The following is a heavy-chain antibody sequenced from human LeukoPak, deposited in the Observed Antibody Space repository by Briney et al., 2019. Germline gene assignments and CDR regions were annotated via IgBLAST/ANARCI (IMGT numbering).Heavy chain of an antibody. CDR1: GFTFSSYG. J-gene: IGHJ6*03. D-gene: IGHD1-1*01. CDR3: ARVYTWNPADYMDV. V-gene: IGHV3-23*01. Sequence: PGGSLRLSCAASGFTFSSYGMSWVRQAPGKGLEWVSAISGSGGSTYYADSVKGRFTISRDNSKNTLYLQMNSLRAEDAALYYCARVYTWNPADYMDVWGKGTTVTVSS. CDR2: ISGSGGST.